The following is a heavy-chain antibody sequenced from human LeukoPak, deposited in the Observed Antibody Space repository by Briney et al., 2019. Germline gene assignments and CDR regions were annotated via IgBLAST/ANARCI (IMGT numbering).Heavy chain of an antibody. Sequence: PSETLSLTCTVSGGSISSYYWSWIRQPPGKGLEWIGYIYYSGSTNHNPSLKSRVTISVDTSKNQFSLKLSSVTAADTAVYYCASFAYYYYYMDVWGKGTTVTVSS. CDR1: GGSISSYY. CDR2: IYYSGST. J-gene: IGHJ6*03. V-gene: IGHV4-59*01. CDR3: ASFAYYYYYMDV.